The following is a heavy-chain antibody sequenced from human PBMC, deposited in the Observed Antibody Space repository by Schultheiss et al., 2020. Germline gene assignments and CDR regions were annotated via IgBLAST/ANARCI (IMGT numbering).Heavy chain of an antibody. CDR1: GGSISSSSYY. CDR3: ARHFRSGYDYFYYYMDV. J-gene: IGHJ6*02. Sequence: SETLSLTCTVSGGSISSSSYYWGWIRQPPGKGLEWIGSIYYSGSTYYNPSLKSRVTISVDTSKYYFSLKLSSVTAADTAVYYCARHFRSGYDYFYYYMDVWGQGTTGTGSS. V-gene: IGHV4-39*01. CDR2: IYYSGST. D-gene: IGHD5-12*01.